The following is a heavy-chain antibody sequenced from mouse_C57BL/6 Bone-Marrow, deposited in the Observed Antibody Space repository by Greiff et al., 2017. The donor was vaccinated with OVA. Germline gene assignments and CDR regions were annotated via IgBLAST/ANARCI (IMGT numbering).Heavy chain of an antibody. CDR2: ISNGGGST. CDR3: ARHPDSSGPAWFAY. Sequence: EVMLVESGGGLVQPGGSLKLSCAASGFTFSDYYMYWVRQTPEKRLEWVAYISNGGGSTYYPDTVKGRFTISRDNAKNTLYLQMSRLKSEDTAMYYCARHPDSSGPAWFAYWGQGTLVTVSA. V-gene: IGHV5-12*01. CDR1: GFTFSDYY. J-gene: IGHJ3*01. D-gene: IGHD3-2*02.